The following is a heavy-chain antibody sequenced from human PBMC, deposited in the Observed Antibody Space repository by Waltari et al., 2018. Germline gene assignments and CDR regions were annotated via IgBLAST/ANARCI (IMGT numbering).Heavy chain of an antibody. CDR3: ARDSSGWYLGSYYFDY. Sequence: QVQLVQSGAEVKKPGSSVKVSCKASGGTFSSYAISWVRQAPGQGLEWMGGIIPIFGTANYAQKLQGRVTMTTDTSTSTAYMELRSLRSDDTAVYYCARDSSGWYLGSYYFDYWGQGTLVTVSS. J-gene: IGHJ4*02. CDR2: IIPIFGTA. D-gene: IGHD6-19*01. CDR1: GGTFSSYA. V-gene: IGHV1-69*05.